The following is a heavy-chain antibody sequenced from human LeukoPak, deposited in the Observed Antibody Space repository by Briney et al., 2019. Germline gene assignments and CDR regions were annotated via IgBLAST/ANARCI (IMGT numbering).Heavy chain of an antibody. J-gene: IGHJ6*03. CDR2: IRYDGSNK. V-gene: IGHV3-30*02. CDR1: GFTFSTFA. CDR3: AKDMGYYSFRVERPAQYYYYYMDV. Sequence: GGSLRLSCAASGFTFSTFAMLWVRQAPGKGLEWVAFIRYDGSNKYYADPVKGRFTISRDNSKNTLYLQMNSLRAEDTAVYYCAKDMGYYSFRVERPAQYYYYYMDVWGKGTTVTISS. D-gene: IGHD2/OR15-2a*01.